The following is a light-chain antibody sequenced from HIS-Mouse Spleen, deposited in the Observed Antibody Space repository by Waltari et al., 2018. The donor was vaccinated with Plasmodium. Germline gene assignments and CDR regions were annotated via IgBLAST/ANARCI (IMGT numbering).Light chain of an antibody. CDR1: QSVSSN. V-gene: IGKV3-15*01. Sequence: EIVMTQSPATLSVSPGERATLSCRASQSVSSNLAWYQQKPGQAPRPLSYGASTRATGIPARFSVSGSGTEFTLTISSLQSEDFAVYYCQQYNNWSFTFGPGTKVDIK. J-gene: IGKJ3*01. CDR3: QQYNNWSFT. CDR2: GAS.